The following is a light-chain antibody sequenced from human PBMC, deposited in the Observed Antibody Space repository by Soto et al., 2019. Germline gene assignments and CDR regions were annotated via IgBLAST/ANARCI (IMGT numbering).Light chain of an antibody. J-gene: IGKJ4*01. CDR3: QQYFSTPLT. V-gene: IGKV4-1*01. Sequence: DIVMTQSPDSLAVSLGERATIYCKSSQSLLFSSHNKTFLAWYQQKPGQPPKLLVHWASTRDSGVPDRFSGSGSETDFTLTISSLQAADVAVYYCQQYFSTPLTFGGGTKVEI. CDR2: WAS. CDR1: QSLLFSSHNKTF.